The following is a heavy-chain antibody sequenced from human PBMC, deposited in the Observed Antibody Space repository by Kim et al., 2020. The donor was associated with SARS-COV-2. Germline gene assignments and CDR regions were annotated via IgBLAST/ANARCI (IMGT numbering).Heavy chain of an antibody. CDR2: MNPNSGNT. CDR1: GYTFTSYD. V-gene: IGHV1-8*01. Sequence: ASVKVSCKASGYTFTSYDINWVRQATGQGLEWMGWMNPNSGNTGYSQKFQGRVTMTRNTSISTAYMELSSLRSEDTAVYYCARGPRGYGYSHDAFDIWGQGTMVTVSS. D-gene: IGHD5-18*01. J-gene: IGHJ3*02. CDR3: ARGPRGYGYSHDAFDI.